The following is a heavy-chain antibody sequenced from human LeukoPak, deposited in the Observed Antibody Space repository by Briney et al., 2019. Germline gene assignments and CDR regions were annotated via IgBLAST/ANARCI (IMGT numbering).Heavy chain of an antibody. Sequence: GGSLRLSCAASGFTFSSYEMNWVRQAPGKGLESVSYISSSGSTIYYADSVKGRFTISRDNAKNSLYLQMNSLRAEDTAVYHCARGNSPRSLTTFDYWGQGTLVTVSS. J-gene: IGHJ4*02. CDR1: GFTFSSYE. D-gene: IGHD4-11*01. V-gene: IGHV3-48*03. CDR2: ISSSGSTI. CDR3: ARGNSPRSLTTFDY.